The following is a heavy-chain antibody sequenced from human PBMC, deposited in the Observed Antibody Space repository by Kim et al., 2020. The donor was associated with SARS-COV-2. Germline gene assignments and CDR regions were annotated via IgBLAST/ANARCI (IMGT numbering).Heavy chain of an antibody. Sequence: SVKVSCKASGGTFSSYTISWVRQAPGQGLEWMGGIIPIFGTANYAQKFQGRVTITADESTSTAYMELSSLRSEDTAVYYCARTRPLGYGMDVWGQGTTVTVSS. J-gene: IGHJ6*02. CDR1: GGTFSSYT. V-gene: IGHV1-69*13. CDR2: IIPIFGTA. CDR3: ARTRPLGYGMDV.